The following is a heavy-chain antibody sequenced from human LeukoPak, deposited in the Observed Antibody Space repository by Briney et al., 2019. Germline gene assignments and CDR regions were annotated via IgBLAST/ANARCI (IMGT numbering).Heavy chain of an antibody. CDR2: INHSGST. Sequence: SETLSLTCAVYGGSFSGYYWSWIRQPPGKGLEWIGEINHSGSTNYNPSLKSRVTISVDTSKNQFSLKLSSVTAADTAVYYCARVPQYSSGWPFDYWGQGTLVTVSS. CDR1: GGSFSGYY. V-gene: IGHV4-34*01. J-gene: IGHJ4*02. CDR3: ARVPQYSSGWPFDY. D-gene: IGHD6-19*01.